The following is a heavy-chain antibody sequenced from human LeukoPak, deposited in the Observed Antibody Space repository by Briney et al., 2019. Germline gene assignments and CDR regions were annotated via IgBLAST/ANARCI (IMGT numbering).Heavy chain of an antibody. D-gene: IGHD4-17*01. CDR1: GFPFSNSW. CDR3: ARDQGDGDYAPAAFDI. V-gene: IGHV3-7*03. J-gene: IGHJ3*02. Sequence: PGGSLRLSCAVSGFPFSNSWMYWVRQAPGKGLEGVANINKDGGGISYVDSVKGRFIISRDNARNSLYLQMNSLRVEDTAVYYCARDQGDGDYAPAAFDIWGQGTMVTVSS. CDR2: INKDGGGI.